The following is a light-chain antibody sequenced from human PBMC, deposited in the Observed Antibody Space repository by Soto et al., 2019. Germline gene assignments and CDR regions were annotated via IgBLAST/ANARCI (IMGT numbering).Light chain of an antibody. CDR3: MQALQTPRT. CDR1: QSLLQSDGDYS. CDR2: LGS. J-gene: IGKJ1*01. Sequence: DIVMTQSPLSLPVTPGEPASISCRSSQSLLQSDGDYSLDWYLQKPGQSPQLLIYLGSNRASGVPDRFRGSESGTDFTLKIRRVEAEDVGVYYCMQALQTPRTFGQGTKVEIK. V-gene: IGKV2-28*01.